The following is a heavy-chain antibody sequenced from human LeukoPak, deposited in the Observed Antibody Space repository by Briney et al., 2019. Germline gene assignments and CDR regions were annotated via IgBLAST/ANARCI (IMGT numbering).Heavy chain of an antibody. V-gene: IGHV3-30*04. CDR1: GFTFSSYA. Sequence: GGSLRLSCAASGFTFSSYAMHWVRQAPGKGLEWVAVISYDGSNKYYADSVKGRFTISRDNSKNTLYLQMSSLRSEDTAVYYCARWYCSGGSCYGPGAFDPWGQGTLVTVSS. CDR3: ARWYCSGGSCYGPGAFDP. J-gene: IGHJ5*02. CDR2: ISYDGSNK. D-gene: IGHD2-15*01.